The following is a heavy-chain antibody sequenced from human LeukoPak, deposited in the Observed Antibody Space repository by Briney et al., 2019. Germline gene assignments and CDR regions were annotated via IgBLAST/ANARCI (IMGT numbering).Heavy chain of an antibody. J-gene: IGHJ5*02. Sequence: SETLSLTCTVSGDSISRSGHYWGWIRQPPGKGLEWIGSIYYSGRTYYNPSLKSRVTISVDTSKNQISLKLNSVTAADTAVYSCARGLVVPAGWFDPWGQGTLVIVSS. D-gene: IGHD2-2*01. V-gene: IGHV4-39*01. CDR2: IYYSGRT. CDR1: GDSISRSGHY. CDR3: ARGLVVPAGWFDP.